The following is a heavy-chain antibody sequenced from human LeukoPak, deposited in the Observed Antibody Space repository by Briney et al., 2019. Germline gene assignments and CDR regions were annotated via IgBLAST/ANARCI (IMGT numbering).Heavy chain of an antibody. CDR1: GFTFSSYW. J-gene: IGHJ4*02. CDR2: INSDGSST. V-gene: IGHV3-74*01. D-gene: IGHD5-18*01. CDR3: ARGHRRGYSYGPIDY. Sequence: GGSLRLSCAASGFTFSSYWMHWVRQAPGKGLVWVSRINSDGSSTSYADSVKGRFTISRDNAKNTLYLQMNSLRAEDTAVYYCARGHRRGYSYGPIDYWGQGTLVTVSS.